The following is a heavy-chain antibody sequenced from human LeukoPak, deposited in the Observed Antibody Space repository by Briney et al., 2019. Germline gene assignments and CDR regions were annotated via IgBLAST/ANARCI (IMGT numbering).Heavy chain of an antibody. D-gene: IGHD3-22*01. Sequence: GGSLRLSCAASGFTFNTYSMSWVRQAPGKGLEWVAFIRYDGSNKYYADSVKGRFTINRDNAKNTLYLQMNSLRAEDTAVYYCARDCYYDSSGYYYGGDAFDIWGQGTMVTVSS. V-gene: IGHV3-30*02. CDR2: IRYDGSNK. J-gene: IGHJ3*02. CDR3: ARDCYYDSSGYYYGGDAFDI. CDR1: GFTFNTYS.